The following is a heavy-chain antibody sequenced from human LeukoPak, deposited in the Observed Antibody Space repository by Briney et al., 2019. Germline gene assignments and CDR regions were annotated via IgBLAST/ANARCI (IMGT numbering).Heavy chain of an antibody. J-gene: IGHJ4*02. D-gene: IGHD3-16*01. CDR3: ARTGGAGGY. CDR1: GGSISSGNCY. CDR2: IYHTRST. Sequence: PSETLSLTCTVSGGSISSGNCYWSWIRQPPGKGLEWIGYIYHTRSTHYSPSLKSRVTISVDTSKNQFSLKLSSVTAADTAVYYCARTGGAGGYWGQGTLVTVSS. V-gene: IGHV4-30-2*01.